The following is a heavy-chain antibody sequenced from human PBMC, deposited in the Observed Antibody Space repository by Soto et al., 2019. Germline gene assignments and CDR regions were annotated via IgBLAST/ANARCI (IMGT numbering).Heavy chain of an antibody. CDR2: IIPISGAA. Sequence: QVQLVQSGAEVKKPGSSVKVSCKASGGTFSNYVVNWVRQAPGHGIEWMGRIIPISGAANYAQKFQGRVTITADKSTSTSYMELSSLRSEDTAVYYCARDMTRTVVPYFDFWGQGTLVTVSS. V-gene: IGHV1-69*06. CDR3: ARDMTRTVVPYFDF. J-gene: IGHJ4*02. D-gene: IGHD1-7*01. CDR1: GGTFSNYV.